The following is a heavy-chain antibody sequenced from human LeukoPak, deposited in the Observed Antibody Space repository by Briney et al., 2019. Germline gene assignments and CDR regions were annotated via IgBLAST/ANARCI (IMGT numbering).Heavy chain of an antibody. CDR3: ASGANSAWYGDF. D-gene: IGHD6-19*01. V-gene: IGHV1-69*13. CDR1: GGSFSSHA. J-gene: IGHJ4*02. CDR2: IIPMVETA. Sequence: GASVKVSCKVSGGSFSSHAISWVRQAPGQGLEWVGGIIPMVETANYAEKFQGRVTIIADESTNTAFMELSSLKSEDTAVYYCASGANSAWYGDFWGQGTLVVVSS.